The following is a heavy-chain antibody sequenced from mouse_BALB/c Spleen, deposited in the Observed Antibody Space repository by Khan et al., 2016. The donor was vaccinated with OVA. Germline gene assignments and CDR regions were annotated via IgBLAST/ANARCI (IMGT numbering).Heavy chain of an antibody. CDR3: ARWNYGYDGYFDF. CDR1: GDSITSGY. D-gene: IGHD2-14*01. CDR2: ISQSGST. J-gene: IGHJ2*01. Sequence: EVQLQESGPSLVKPSQTLSLTCSVTGDSITSGYWNWIRKFPGNKLEYMGYISQSGSTYYNPSLKSRISITRDTSKNQYYLQLNSVTTEDTATYYCARWNYGYDGYFDFWGQGTTLTVSS. V-gene: IGHV3-8*02.